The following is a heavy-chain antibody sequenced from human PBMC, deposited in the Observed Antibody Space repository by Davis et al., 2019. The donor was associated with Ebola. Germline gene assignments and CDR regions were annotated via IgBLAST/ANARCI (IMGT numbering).Heavy chain of an antibody. V-gene: IGHV1-2*02. CDR1: GYTFIGHY. J-gene: IGHJ4*02. CDR3: ARGGYWEAGD. Sequence: ASVKVSCKASGYTFIGHYIHWVRQAPGQGLEWMGWINSNSGGAKYAHNFQGRVTMARDTSISTAYMEMGSLRSDDTTVYYCARGGYWEAGDWGQGTLVTVSS. CDR2: INSNSGGA. D-gene: IGHD1-26*01.